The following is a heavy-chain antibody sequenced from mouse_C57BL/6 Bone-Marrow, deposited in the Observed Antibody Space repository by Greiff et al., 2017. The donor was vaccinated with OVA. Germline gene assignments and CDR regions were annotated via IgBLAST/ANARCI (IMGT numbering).Heavy chain of an antibody. CDR2: ISYDGSN. CDR1: GYSITSGYY. Sequence: EVKLMESGPGLVKPSQSLSLTCSVTGYSITSGYYWNWIRQFPGNKLEWMGYISYDGSNNYNPSLKNRISITRDTSKNQFFLKLNSVTTEDTATYYCARERWLLKDYAMDYWGQGTSVTVSS. J-gene: IGHJ4*01. D-gene: IGHD2-3*01. CDR3: ARERWLLKDYAMDY. V-gene: IGHV3-6*01.